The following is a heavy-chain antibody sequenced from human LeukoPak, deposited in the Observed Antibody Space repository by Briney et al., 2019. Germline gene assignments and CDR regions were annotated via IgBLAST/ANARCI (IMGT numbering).Heavy chain of an antibody. CDR2: ISGSAGST. J-gene: IGHJ4*02. Sequence: GGSLRLSCAASRFEFGTYAMTWVRQAPGKGLEWVSTISGSAGSTNYADSVRGRFTISRDNAKNSLYLQMNSLRAEDTAVYYCAREFLRDYWGQGTLVTVSS. CDR1: RFEFGTYA. V-gene: IGHV3-23*01. CDR3: AREFLRDY. D-gene: IGHD3-3*01.